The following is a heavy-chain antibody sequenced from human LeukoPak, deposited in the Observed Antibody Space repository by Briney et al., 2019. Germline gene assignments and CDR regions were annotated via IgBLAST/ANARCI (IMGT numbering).Heavy chain of an antibody. D-gene: IGHD6-19*01. Sequence: PSETLSLTCTVSGGSMSSYYWNWIRQPPGKGLEWIGHIHYNGNTNYNPSLKSGVTISVDTSKNQFSLKLSSVTAADTAVYYCARGYSSAWYRGWFDPWGQGTLVIVSS. J-gene: IGHJ5*02. CDR2: IHYNGNT. CDR1: GGSMSSYY. V-gene: IGHV4-59*01. CDR3: ARGYSSAWYRGWFDP.